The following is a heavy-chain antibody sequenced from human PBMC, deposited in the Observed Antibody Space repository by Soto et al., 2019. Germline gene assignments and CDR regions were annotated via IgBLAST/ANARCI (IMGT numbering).Heavy chain of an antibody. Sequence: EVQLVESGGGFVQPGGSLRLSCAASGFTFSNYWLSWVRQAPGKGLEWVANIKVDGSEKYYVDSVKGRFTISRDNAKHSLYLQMNSLRAEDTAVYYCAGVAVRGQGTLVTVSS. J-gene: IGHJ4*02. CDR3: AGVAV. V-gene: IGHV3-7*05. CDR1: GFTFSNYW. CDR2: IKVDGSEK. D-gene: IGHD6-19*01.